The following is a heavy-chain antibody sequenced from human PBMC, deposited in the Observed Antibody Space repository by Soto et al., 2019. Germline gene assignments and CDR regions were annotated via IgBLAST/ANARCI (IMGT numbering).Heavy chain of an antibody. V-gene: IGHV3-23*01. CDR3: AKDLYDSSGYYYGAGSVDY. CDR2: ISGSGGST. D-gene: IGHD3-22*01. CDR1: GFTFSSYA. J-gene: IGHJ4*02. Sequence: PGGSLRLSCAASGFTFSSYAMSWVRQAPGKGLEWVSAISGSGGSTYYADSVKGRFTISRDNSKNTLYLQMNSLRAEDTAVYYCAKDLYDSSGYYYGAGSVDYWGQGTLVTVSS.